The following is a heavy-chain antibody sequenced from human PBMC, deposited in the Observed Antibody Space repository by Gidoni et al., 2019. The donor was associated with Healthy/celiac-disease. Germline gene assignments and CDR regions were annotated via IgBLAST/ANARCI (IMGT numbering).Heavy chain of an antibody. Sequence: QVQLVESGGGVVKPGRSLRPPFAASGFTFSRYAMHWLRQAPGNGLEWVAVISYDESNKYYADSVKGRFTISRDNSKNTLYLQMNSLRAEDTAVYYCARDFSGWYFDYWGQGTLVTVSS. CDR3: ARDFSGWYFDY. CDR1: GFTFSRYA. D-gene: IGHD6-19*01. J-gene: IGHJ4*02. CDR2: ISYDESNK. V-gene: IGHV3-30*04.